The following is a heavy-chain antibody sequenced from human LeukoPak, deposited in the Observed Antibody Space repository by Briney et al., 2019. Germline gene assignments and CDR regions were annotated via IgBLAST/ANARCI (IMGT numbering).Heavy chain of an antibody. CDR3: ARDLYYYYSGSYFGLDP. V-gene: IGHV1-46*01. J-gene: IGHJ5*02. D-gene: IGHD3-10*01. CDR2: INPSGGST. Sequence: ASVKVSCKASGYTFTSYYMHWVRQAPGQGLEWMGIINPSGGSTSYAQKFQGRVTMTRDMSTSTVYMELSSLRSEDTAVYYCARDLYYYYSGSYFGLDPWGQGTLVTVSS. CDR1: GYTFTSYY.